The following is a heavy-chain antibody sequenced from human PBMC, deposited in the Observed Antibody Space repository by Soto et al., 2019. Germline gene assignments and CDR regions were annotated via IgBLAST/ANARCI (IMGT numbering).Heavy chain of an antibody. J-gene: IGHJ4*02. CDR3: AREEGSYPEGLFDY. Sequence: QVQLVESGGGVVQPGRSLRLSCAASGFTFSSYAMHWVRQAPGKGLEWVAVISYDGSNKYYADSVKGRFTISRDNSKNTLYLQMNSLRAEDTAVYYCAREEGSYPEGLFDYWGQGTLVTVSS. CDR2: ISYDGSNK. V-gene: IGHV3-30-3*01. CDR1: GFTFSSYA. D-gene: IGHD1-26*01.